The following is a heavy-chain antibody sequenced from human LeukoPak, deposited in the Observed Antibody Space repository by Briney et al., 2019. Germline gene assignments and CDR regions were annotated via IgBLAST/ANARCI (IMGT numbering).Heavy chain of an antibody. CDR2: IKQDGSEK. CDR3: ARDLPTGSDYFDY. D-gene: IGHD6-6*01. J-gene: IGHJ4*02. V-gene: IGHV3-7*01. Sequence: GGSLRLSCAASGFTFSTYWMSWVRQAPGKGLEWVANIKQDGSEKYYVDSVKGRFTISRDNAENSLYLQMSSLRAYDTAVYYCARDLPTGSDYFDYWGQGTVVTVSS. CDR1: GFTFSTYW.